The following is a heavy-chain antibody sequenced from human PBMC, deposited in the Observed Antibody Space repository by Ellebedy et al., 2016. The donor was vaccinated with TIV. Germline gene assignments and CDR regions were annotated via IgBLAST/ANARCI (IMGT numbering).Heavy chain of an antibody. J-gene: IGHJ4*02. CDR1: GGSISTYY. CDR2: IVYSGRT. V-gene: IGHV4-59*08. CDR3: ARRGGSGTGPYYFDY. D-gene: IGHD6-13*01. Sequence: MPSETLSLTCTVSGGSISTYYRSWTRQPPGKGLEWIGFIVYSGRTNYNPSLESRVTISVDTSRNQFALKLSSVTAADTAVYYCARRGGSGTGPYYFDYWGQGTLVTVSS.